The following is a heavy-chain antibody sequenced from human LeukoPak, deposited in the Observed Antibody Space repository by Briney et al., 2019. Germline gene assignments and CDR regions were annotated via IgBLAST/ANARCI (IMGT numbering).Heavy chain of an antibody. CDR3: ARANNFDY. D-gene: IGHD4/OR15-4a*01. Sequence: GGSLRLSCAASGFTFSNYWMHWVRQVPGEGLVWVSRINTDGSSTNYADSVKGRFTISRDNAKNTLYLQMSSLRVEDTAVYSCARANNFDYWGQGTLVTVSS. CDR2: INTDGSST. V-gene: IGHV3-74*01. CDR1: GFTFSNYW. J-gene: IGHJ4*02.